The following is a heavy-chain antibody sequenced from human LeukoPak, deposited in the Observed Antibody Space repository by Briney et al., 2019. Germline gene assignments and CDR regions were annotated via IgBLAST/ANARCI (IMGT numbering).Heavy chain of an antibody. CDR3: ARMGSTVTRYYFDF. CDR2: IDWDNDK. D-gene: IGHD4-17*01. J-gene: IGHJ4*02. CDR1: GFSLSTSGVG. Sequence: SGPTLVKPTQTLTLTCTFSGFSLSTSGVGVGWIRQPPGKALEWLARIDWDNDKYYTTSLKTRVTISKDTSKNQVVLTMTNMDPVDTATYYCARMGSTVTRYYFDFWGQGTLVTVSS. V-gene: IGHV2-70*11.